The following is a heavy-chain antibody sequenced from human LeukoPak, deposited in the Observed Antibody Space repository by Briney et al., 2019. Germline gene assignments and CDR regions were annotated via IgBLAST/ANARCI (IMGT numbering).Heavy chain of an antibody. V-gene: IGHV3-30*03. Sequence: QAGGSLRLSCAASGFTFSSYGMHWVRQAPGKGLEWVAVISYDGSNKYYADSVKGRFTISRDNSKNTLYLQMNSLRAEDTAVYYCAHTHLTLWFGELLPKRGMDVRGKGTTVTVSS. CDR1: GFTFSSYG. D-gene: IGHD3-10*01. J-gene: IGHJ6*04. CDR2: ISYDGSNK. CDR3: AHTHLTLWFGELLPKRGMDV.